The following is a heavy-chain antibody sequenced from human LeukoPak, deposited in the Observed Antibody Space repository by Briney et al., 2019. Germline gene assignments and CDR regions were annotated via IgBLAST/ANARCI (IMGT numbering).Heavy chain of an antibody. D-gene: IGHD2-15*01. V-gene: IGHV3-74*03. Sequence: PGGALRLSCAASGFTFSNYFMHWVRQAPGRGLVGVSRINSDGTTTLYADSVKGRFTISRDNAKNTLYLQMNSLRDEDTAVYYCARRVDATRWFDPWGQGSLVTVSS. CDR2: INSDGTTT. J-gene: IGHJ5*02. CDR1: GFTFSNYF. CDR3: ARRVDATRWFDP.